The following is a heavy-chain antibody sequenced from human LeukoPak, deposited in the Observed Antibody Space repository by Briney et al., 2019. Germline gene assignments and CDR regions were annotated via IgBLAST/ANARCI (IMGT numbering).Heavy chain of an antibody. J-gene: IGHJ4*02. D-gene: IGHD3-22*01. CDR2: ISSSSSTI. CDR3: ARGAYYYED. Sequence: GXSLXLSCAASGFTFSSHSMNWVRQAPGKGLEWVSYISSSSSTIYYADSVKGRFTISRDNAKNSLYLQMNSLRAEDTAVYYCARGAYYYEDWGQGTLVTVSS. CDR1: GFTFSSHS. V-gene: IGHV3-48*01.